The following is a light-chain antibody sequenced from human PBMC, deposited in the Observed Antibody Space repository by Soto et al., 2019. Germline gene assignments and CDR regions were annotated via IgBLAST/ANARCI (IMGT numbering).Light chain of an antibody. V-gene: IGKV3-20*01. Sequence: EIVLTQSPVTLSLSPGERATLSCRASQSVSRSYLAWYQQKPGQAPRLLIYGASSRATGIPDRFSGSGSGTDFTLTIIRLEPEDFAVYYCQQYCSSPSTFGQGTRLEIK. CDR1: QSVSRSY. CDR2: GAS. CDR3: QQYCSSPST. J-gene: IGKJ5*01.